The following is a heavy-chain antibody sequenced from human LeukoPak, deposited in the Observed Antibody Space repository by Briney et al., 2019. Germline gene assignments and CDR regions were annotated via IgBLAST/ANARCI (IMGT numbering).Heavy chain of an antibody. CDR3: ARDLLEDDFWSGYYDY. D-gene: IGHD3-3*01. J-gene: IGHJ4*02. Sequence: GGPLRLSCAASGFTFSSYSMNWVRQAPGKGLEWVSSISSSSSYIYYADSVKGRFTISRDNAKNSLYLQMNSLRAEDTAVYYCARDLLEDDFWSGYYDYWGQGTLVTVSS. CDR2: ISSSSSYI. V-gene: IGHV3-21*01. CDR1: GFTFSSYS.